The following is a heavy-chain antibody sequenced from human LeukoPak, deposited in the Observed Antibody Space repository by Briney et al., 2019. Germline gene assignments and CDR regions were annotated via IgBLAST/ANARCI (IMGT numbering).Heavy chain of an antibody. CDR1: GFTFSSYA. D-gene: IGHD4-17*01. CDR3: AKGRTVTPPIFDY. Sequence: GGSLRLSCAASGFTFSSYAMSWVRQVPGKGLEWVSVISGSGGSTYYADSVKGRFTISRDNSKNTLYLQMNSLRAEDTAVYYCAKGRTVTPPIFDYWGQGTLVTVSS. V-gene: IGHV3-23*01. CDR2: ISGSGGST. J-gene: IGHJ4*02.